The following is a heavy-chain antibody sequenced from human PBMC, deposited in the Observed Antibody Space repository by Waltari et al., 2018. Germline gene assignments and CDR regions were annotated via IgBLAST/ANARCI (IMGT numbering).Heavy chain of an antibody. CDR3: ARGYGAYCGEDCSDPFDI. V-gene: IGHV4-59*11. CDR2: NFNSATT. Sequence: QVQLQESGPGLVEPSETLSLTCTVSGDSIRGHYWSWIRQPPGKGLEWIGYNFNSATTNYKPSLKSRVTSSADMSKNQLALRLTSMTAADTAVYYCARGYGAYCGEDCSDPFDIWGRGTMVTVSS. J-gene: IGHJ3*02. CDR1: GDSIRGHY. D-gene: IGHD2-21*01.